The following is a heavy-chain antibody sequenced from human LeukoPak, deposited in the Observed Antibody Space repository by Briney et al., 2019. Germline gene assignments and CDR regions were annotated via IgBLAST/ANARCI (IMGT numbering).Heavy chain of an antibody. Sequence: GRSLRLSCEASGFTFSNYGMHWVRQAPGKGLEWVAVIWYDGSNKYYADSVKGRFTISRDNSKNTLYLQMNSLRAEDTGVYYCAVMGGEHLVLDYWGQGTLVTVSS. CDR1: GFTFSNYG. D-gene: IGHD6-6*01. V-gene: IGHV3-33*01. CDR3: AVMGGEHLVLDY. J-gene: IGHJ4*02. CDR2: IWYDGSNK.